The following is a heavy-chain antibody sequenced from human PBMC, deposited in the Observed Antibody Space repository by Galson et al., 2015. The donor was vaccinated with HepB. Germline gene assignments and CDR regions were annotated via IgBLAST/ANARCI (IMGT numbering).Heavy chain of an antibody. CDR2: IRYDGSNK. CDR1: GFTFSSYG. J-gene: IGHJ4*02. CDR3: ANKRGGSGSYYNRDY. V-gene: IGHV3-30*02. D-gene: IGHD3-10*01. Sequence: LRLSCAASGFTFSSYGMHWVRQAPGKGLEWVAFIRYDGSNKYYADSVKGRFTISRDNSKNTLYLQMNSLRAEDTAVYYCANKRGGSGSYYNRDYWGQGTLVTVSS.